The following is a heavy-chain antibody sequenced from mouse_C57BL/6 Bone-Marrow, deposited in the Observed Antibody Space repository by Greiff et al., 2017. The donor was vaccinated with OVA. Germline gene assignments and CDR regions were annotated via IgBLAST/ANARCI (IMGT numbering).Heavy chain of an antibody. CDR1: GFTFSDYG. CDR3: ARHYGNLTSAMDY. J-gene: IGHJ4*01. Sequence: EVHLVESGGGLVQPGGSLKLSCAASGFTFSDYGMAWVRQAPRKGPEWVAFISNLAYSIYYADTVTGRFTISRENAKNTLYLEMSSLWSEDTAMYYCARHYGNLTSAMDYWGQGTSVTVSS. D-gene: IGHD2-1*01. CDR2: ISNLAYSI. V-gene: IGHV5-15*01.